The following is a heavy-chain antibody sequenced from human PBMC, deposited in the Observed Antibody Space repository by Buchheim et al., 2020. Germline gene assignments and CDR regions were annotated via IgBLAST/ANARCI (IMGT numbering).Heavy chain of an antibody. Sequence: QVQLVQSGAEVKKPGAPVKVSCKPSGYTFTSYYMHWVRQAPGQGLEWMGIINPSGCSTSHAQKFQGRVTMTRDTPTHTVYMELSSLRSEDTAVYYCARGPNWNDEDYWGQGTL. CDR2: INPSGCST. D-gene: IGHD1-1*01. J-gene: IGHJ4*02. CDR1: GYTFTSYY. V-gene: IGHV1-46*03. CDR3: ARGPNWNDEDY.